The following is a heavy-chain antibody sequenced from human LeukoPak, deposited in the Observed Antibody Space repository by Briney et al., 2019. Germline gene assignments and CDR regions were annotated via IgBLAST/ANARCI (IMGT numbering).Heavy chain of an antibody. Sequence: PSETRSLTCAVYGGSFSGYYWSWIRQPPGKGLEWIGEINHSGSTNYNSSLKSRVTVSVDTSKNQFSLKISSVTAADTAVYFCARVHGPLDYWGQGILVIVSS. D-gene: IGHD4-17*01. CDR3: ARVHGPLDY. J-gene: IGHJ4*02. CDR1: GGSFSGYY. V-gene: IGHV4-34*01. CDR2: INHSGST.